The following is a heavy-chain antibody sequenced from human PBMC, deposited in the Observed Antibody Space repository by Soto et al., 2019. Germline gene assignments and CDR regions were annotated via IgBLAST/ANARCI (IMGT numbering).Heavy chain of an antibody. CDR2: IKSKTSGGTI. V-gene: IGHV3-15*01. D-gene: IGHD2-15*01. Sequence: PGLPCEDSRFTFSPPRMSWVPHASGKGLEWVGLIKSKTSGGTIDYAAPVKGRFTISRGDSEDTLYLQMNSLKVEDTADYYCTAGLHHSGGVDLWGQGTMVTVSS. CDR3: TAGLHHSGGVDL. CDR1: RFTFSPPR. J-gene: IGHJ3*01.